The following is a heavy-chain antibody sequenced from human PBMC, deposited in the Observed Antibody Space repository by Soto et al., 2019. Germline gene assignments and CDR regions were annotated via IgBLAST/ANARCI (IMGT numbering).Heavy chain of an antibody. V-gene: IGHV1-18*04. Sequence: ASVKVSCKASGYTFTSYGISWVRQAPGQGLEWMGWISAYNGNTNYAQKFQGRVTMTRDTSISTAYMELSRLRSDDTAVYYCARATYYYDSSGYYSQTYYFDYWGQGTLVTVSS. J-gene: IGHJ4*02. CDR3: ARATYYYDSSGYYSQTYYFDY. CDR1: GYTFTSYG. D-gene: IGHD3-22*01. CDR2: ISAYNGNT.